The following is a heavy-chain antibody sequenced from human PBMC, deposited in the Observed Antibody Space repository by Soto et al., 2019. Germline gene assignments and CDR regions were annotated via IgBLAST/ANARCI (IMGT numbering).Heavy chain of an antibody. CDR1: GFTLSGFD. CDR3: TRRHCSGGGCDSDFDY. J-gene: IGHJ4*02. Sequence: EVQLVESGGGLVQPGGSLKLSCAASGFTLSGFDIHWVRQASGDGLEWVGRIKTKVESYATELAASVKGRFTISRDDPKNTAYLEMNSLKTEDTAVYYCTRRHCSGGGCDSDFDYWGQGTLVTVSS. D-gene: IGHD2-15*01. V-gene: IGHV3-73*01. CDR2: IKTKVESYAT.